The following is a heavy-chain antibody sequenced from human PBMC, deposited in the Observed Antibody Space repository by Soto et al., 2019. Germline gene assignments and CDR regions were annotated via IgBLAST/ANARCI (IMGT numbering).Heavy chain of an antibody. CDR2: ISAYNGNT. J-gene: IGHJ2*01. CDR1: GYTFTIYG. CDR3: ARTIAAAGGRRYFDL. D-gene: IGHD6-13*01. Sequence: ASVKVSCKASGYTFTIYGIIWVRQAPGQGLEWMGWISAYNGNTNYAQKLQGRVTMTTDTSTSTAYMELRSLRSDDTAVYYCARTIAAAGGRRYFDLWGRGTLVTVYS. V-gene: IGHV1-18*01.